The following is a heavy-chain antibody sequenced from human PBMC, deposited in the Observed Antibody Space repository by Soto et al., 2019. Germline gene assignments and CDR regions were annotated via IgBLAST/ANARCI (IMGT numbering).Heavy chain of an antibody. Sequence: HLVQSGPQVKRPGASITVSCKTSGDTFANFGLSWVRQAPGQGLEWMGWIATYNNNKNYAQKFQGRLTLTTDTSTSTAYMELESLGYDATAVYYCARVVRGVVNWFDPWGQGTLVTVSS. CDR3: ARVVRGVVNWFDP. CDR2: IATYNNNK. J-gene: IGHJ5*02. D-gene: IGHD3-10*01. V-gene: IGHV1-18*01. CDR1: GDTFANFG.